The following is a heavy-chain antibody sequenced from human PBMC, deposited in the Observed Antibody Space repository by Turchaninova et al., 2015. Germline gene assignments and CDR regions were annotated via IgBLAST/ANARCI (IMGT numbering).Heavy chain of an antibody. CDR3: ARGSGTHDNAFDI. CDR1: GYTFTDYY. D-gene: IGHD3-10*01. V-gene: IGHV1-2*06. J-gene: IGHJ3*02. Sequence: QVQLVQSGAAVKKPGASVKVSCKASGYTFTDYYMPWVRQAPGQGLEWMGRINPNIGDTSISTAYMELSRVRSDDTAVYYCARGSGTHDNAFDIWGQGTMVTVSS. CDR2: INPNIG.